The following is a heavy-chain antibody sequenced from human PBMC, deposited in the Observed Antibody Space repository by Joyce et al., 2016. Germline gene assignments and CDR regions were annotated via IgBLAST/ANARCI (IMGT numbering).Heavy chain of an antibody. D-gene: IGHD3-10*01. V-gene: IGHV3-9*01. CDR3: AKDIGSGGPYYYAMDV. CDR2: ISWNRGSI. CDR1: GFTFDDYA. J-gene: IGHJ6*02. Sequence: EVQLVESGGGLVQPGRSLRLSCAASGFTFDDYAMHWVRQAPGKCLEWVSGISWNRGSIGYADSVKGRFTISRDNAKNSLYLQMNSLRADDTAFYYCAKDIGSGGPYYYAMDVWGQGTTVTVSS.